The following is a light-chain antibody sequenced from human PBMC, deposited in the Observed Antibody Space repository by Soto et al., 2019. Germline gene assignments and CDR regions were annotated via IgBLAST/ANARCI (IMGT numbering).Light chain of an antibody. V-gene: IGKV3-20*01. CDR1: QSVSSSY. CDR2: GAS. CDR3: QHLGKT. J-gene: IGKJ1*01. Sequence: EIVLTQSPGTLSLSPGERATLSCRASQSVSSSYLAWYQQKPGQAPRLLIYGASSRATGIPDRFSGSGSGTYFTPTISRLEPEVFAVYYSQHLGKTFGQGTKVEIK.